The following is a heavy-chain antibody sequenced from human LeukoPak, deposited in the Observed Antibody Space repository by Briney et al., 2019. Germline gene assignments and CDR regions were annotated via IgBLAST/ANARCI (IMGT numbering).Heavy chain of an antibody. Sequence: GGSLRLSCAASGFTFSSYSMNWVRQAPGKGLEWVAVIWYDGSNKYYADSVKGRFTISRDNSKNTLYLQMNSLRAEDTAVYYCASPYYYDSSGYSGMGRGAFDIWGQGTMVTVSS. D-gene: IGHD3-22*01. CDR3: ASPYYYDSSGYSGMGRGAFDI. CDR1: GFTFSSYS. CDR2: IWYDGSNK. J-gene: IGHJ3*02. V-gene: IGHV3-33*08.